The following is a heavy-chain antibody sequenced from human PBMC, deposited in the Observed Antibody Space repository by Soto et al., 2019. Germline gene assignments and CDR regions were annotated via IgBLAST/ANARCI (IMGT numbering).Heavy chain of an antibody. CDR1: GFTFSSYS. CDR3: AKVPLDIGAEFDY. J-gene: IGHJ4*02. CDR2: ISSSSSYI. Sequence: GGSLRLSCAASGFTFSSYSMNWVRQAPGKGLEWVSSISSSSSYIYYADSVKGRFTISRDNSKNSLYLQMNSLRAEDTAVYYCAKVPLDIGAEFDYWGQGTLVTVSS. D-gene: IGHD5-12*01. V-gene: IGHV3-21*04.